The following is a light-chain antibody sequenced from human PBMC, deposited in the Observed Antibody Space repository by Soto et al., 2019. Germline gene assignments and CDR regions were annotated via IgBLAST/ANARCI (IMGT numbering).Light chain of an antibody. CDR1: QYIGSN. J-gene: IGKJ5*01. Sequence: EIVMTQSPATLSVSPGERATLSCRASQYIGSNLAWYQQKPGQAPRLLIYGASSRASGVPVRFSGSGSGTDFTLTISRLEPEDFAVFYCQQYGSSPPITFGQGTRLEIK. CDR2: GAS. V-gene: IGKV3-20*01. CDR3: QQYGSSPPIT.